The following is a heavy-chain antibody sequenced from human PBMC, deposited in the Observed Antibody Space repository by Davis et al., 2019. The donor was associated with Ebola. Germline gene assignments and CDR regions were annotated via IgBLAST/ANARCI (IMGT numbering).Heavy chain of an antibody. J-gene: IGHJ4*02. Sequence: GESLKISRKGSGYSFTSYWIGCVRQMPGKGLEWMGIIYPGDSDTRYSPSFQGQVTISADKSISTAYLQLSRLKASDTGIYYCARPYSGYAPYFDYWGQGTLVTVSS. CDR2: IYPGDSDT. CDR1: GYSFTSYW. V-gene: IGHV5-51*01. D-gene: IGHD5-12*01. CDR3: ARPYSGYAPYFDY.